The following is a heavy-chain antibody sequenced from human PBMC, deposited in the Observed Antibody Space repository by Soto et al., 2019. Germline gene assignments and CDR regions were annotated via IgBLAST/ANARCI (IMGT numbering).Heavy chain of an antibody. V-gene: IGHV1-18*01. J-gene: IGHJ6*02. CDR2: INTYKRNT. D-gene: IGHD3-16*01. CDR1: GYSFTRYG. Sequence: QVHLVQSRAEVKNPRASVKVSCKASGYSFTRYGIAWARQAPGQGLEWMGWINTYKRNTNYAQNLQGRVNLTTDTSTGTADMEQTSLRSNDTAIYYCAMVDVYVTPSPQDVWGQGTTVIVSS. CDR3: AMVDVYVTPSPQDV.